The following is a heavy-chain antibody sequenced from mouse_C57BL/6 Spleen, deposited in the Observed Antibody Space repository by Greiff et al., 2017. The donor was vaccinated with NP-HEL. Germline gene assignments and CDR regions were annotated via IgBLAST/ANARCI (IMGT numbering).Heavy chain of an antibody. V-gene: IGHV1-52*01. D-gene: IGHD1-1*01. Sequence: QVHVKQPGAELVRPGSSVKLSCKASGYTFTSYWMHWVKQRPIQGLEWIGNIDPSDSETHYNQKFKDKATLTVDKSSSTAYMQLSSLTSEDSAVYYCARDYDYGSHYYAMDYWGQGTSVTVSS. CDR1: GYTFTSYW. CDR3: ARDYDYGSHYYAMDY. J-gene: IGHJ4*01. CDR2: IDPSDSET.